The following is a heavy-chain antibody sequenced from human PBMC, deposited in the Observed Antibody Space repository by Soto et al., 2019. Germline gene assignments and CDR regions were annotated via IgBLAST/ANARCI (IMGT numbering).Heavy chain of an antibody. Sequence: QVQLQESGPGLVKPSETLSLTCTFSGGSISSYYWSWIRQPPGKGLEWIGYIYYSGSTNYNPALTSQVAISVETSKNQFSLKLSSVTAADTAVYYCAREWYYYYGMDVWGQGTTVTVSS. V-gene: IGHV4-59*01. CDR1: GGSISSYY. CDR3: AREWYYYYGMDV. J-gene: IGHJ6*02. CDR2: IYYSGST.